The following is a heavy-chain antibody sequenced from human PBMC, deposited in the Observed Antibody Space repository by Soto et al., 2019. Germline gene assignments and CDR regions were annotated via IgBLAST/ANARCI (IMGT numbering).Heavy chain of an antibody. V-gene: IGHV3-53*01. CDR2: IYTDGDT. CDR3: ATAQCWSGVICSHDY. CDR1: GFSVGSNY. Sequence: GSLRLSCAASGFSVGSNYMSWVRQAPGKGLEYVSVIYTDGDTYYADSVNGRFTISRDNSQNTLHLQMDSLRAEDTVVYYCATAQCWSGVICSHDYWGQGTLVTVSS. J-gene: IGHJ4*02. D-gene: IGHD2-15*01.